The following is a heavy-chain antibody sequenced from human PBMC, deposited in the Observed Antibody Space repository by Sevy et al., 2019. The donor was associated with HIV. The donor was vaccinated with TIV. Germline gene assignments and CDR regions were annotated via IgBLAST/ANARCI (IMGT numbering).Heavy chain of an antibody. CDR2: INHSGST. D-gene: IGHD6-13*01. CDR1: GGSFSGDY. V-gene: IGHV4-34*01. Sequence: SETLSLTCAVYGGSFSGDYWSWIRQPPGKGLEWIGEINHSGSTNYYPSLKSRVTISVDTSKNQFSLKLSSVTAADTAVYYCARASIAAPGAPFDYWGHGTLVTVSS. J-gene: IGHJ4*01. CDR3: ARASIAAPGAPFDY.